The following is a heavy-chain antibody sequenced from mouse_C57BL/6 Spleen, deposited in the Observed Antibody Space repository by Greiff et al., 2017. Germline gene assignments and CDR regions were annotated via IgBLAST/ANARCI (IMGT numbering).Heavy chain of an antibody. CDR1: GFTFSSYG. V-gene: IGHV5-6*01. Sequence: EVMLVESGGDLVKPGGSLKLSCAASGFTFSSYGMSWVRQTPDKRLEWVATISSGGSYTYYPDSVKGRFTISRDNAKNTLYLQMSSLKSEDTAMYYCAREGALYYFDYWGRGTTLTVSS. CDR2: ISSGGSYT. J-gene: IGHJ2*01. CDR3: AREGALYYFDY. D-gene: IGHD1-3*01.